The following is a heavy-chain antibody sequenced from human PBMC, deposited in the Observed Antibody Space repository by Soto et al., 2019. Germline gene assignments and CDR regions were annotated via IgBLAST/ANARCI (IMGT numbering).Heavy chain of an antibody. CDR1: GGTFSSYA. J-gene: IGHJ1*01. CDR3: AREAHSTYDSSGYYYGGYFQH. Sequence: QVQLVQSGAEVKKPGSSVKVSCKASGGTFSSYAISWVRQAPGQGLEWMGGIIPIFGTANYAQKFQGRVTSTADESTSTAYMELSSLRSEDTAVYYCAREAHSTYDSSGYYYGGYFQHWGQGTLVTVSS. D-gene: IGHD3-22*01. V-gene: IGHV1-69*12. CDR2: IIPIFGTA.